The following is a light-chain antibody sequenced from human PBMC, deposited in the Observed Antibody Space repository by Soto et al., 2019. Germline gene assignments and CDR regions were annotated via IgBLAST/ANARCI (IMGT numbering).Light chain of an antibody. CDR1: QSVINY. CDR2: DTS. CDR3: QQRANWPLT. V-gene: IGKV3-11*01. Sequence: EIVLTQSPATLSLSPGERATLSCRASQSVINYLAWYQQKPGQAPRLLIYDTSNRATGIPARFSGSGSGTDFTLIISSLEPKDFAVYYCQQRANWPLTFGGGTKVDIK. J-gene: IGKJ4*01.